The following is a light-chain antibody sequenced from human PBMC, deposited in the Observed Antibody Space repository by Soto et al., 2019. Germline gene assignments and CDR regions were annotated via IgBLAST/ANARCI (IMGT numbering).Light chain of an antibody. Sequence: EIVLTQSPATLSLSPGERATLSCRASQSVSTYLAWYQQKPGQAPRLLIYDAFNRVTGVPARFRGSASGTDFTLTISGIDPEDFSVYYCQQRDKWPITFVPGTLREI. J-gene: IGKJ5*01. V-gene: IGKV3-11*01. CDR2: DAF. CDR3: QQRDKWPIT. CDR1: QSVSTY.